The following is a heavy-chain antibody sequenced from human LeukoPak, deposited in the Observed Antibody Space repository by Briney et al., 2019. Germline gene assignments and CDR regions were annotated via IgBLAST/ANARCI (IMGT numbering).Heavy chain of an antibody. CDR1: GFTFSIYG. CDR2: IGIDGSDE. V-gene: IGHV3-30*02. D-gene: IGHD2-21*01. Sequence: GGSLRLSCATSGFTFSIYGMHWVRQFPGKGLEWVAFIGIDGSDEEYVDSVKGRFTISRDNSKNTLYLQMKNLRLEDTAMYYCTKDTGEGDFWGQGTLVTVSS. CDR3: TKDTGEGDF. J-gene: IGHJ4*02.